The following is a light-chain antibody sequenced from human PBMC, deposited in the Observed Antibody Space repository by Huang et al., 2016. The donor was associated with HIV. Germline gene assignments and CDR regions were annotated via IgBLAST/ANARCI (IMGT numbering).Light chain of an antibody. CDR2: DAA. CDR1: QSVSSY. Sequence: EIVLTQSPATLSLSPGERATLSCRASQSVSSYLAWYQQKPGQAPRLLIYDAANRATVVPARFSGSGSGTDFTLTISSLEPEDFAVYYCRQRSNWAPITFGGGTKVEIK. J-gene: IGKJ4*01. CDR3: RQRSNWAPIT. V-gene: IGKV3-11*01.